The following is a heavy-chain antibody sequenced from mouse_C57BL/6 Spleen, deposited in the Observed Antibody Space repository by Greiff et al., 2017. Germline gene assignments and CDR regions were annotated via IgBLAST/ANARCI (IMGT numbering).Heavy chain of an antibody. V-gene: IGHV5-6*01. CDR2: ISSGGSYT. CDR1: GFTFSSYG. J-gene: IGHJ2*01. Sequence: EVQGVESGGDLVKPGGSLKLSCAASGFTFSSYGMSWVRQTPDKRLEWVATISSGGSYTYYPDSVKGRFTISRDNAKNTLYLQMSSLKSEDTAMYYCARLTTVVDTYYFDYWGQGTTLTVSS. D-gene: IGHD1-1*01. CDR3: ARLTTVVDTYYFDY.